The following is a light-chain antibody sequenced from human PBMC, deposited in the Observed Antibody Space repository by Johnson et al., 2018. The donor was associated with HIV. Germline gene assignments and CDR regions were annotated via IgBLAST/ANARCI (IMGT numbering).Light chain of an antibody. CDR1: SSNIGNNY. J-gene: IGLJ1*01. V-gene: IGLV1-51*01. CDR2: DNN. Sequence: QPVLTQPPSVSAAPGQKVTISCSGSSSNIGNNYVSWYQQVPGTAPKLLIYDNNRRPSGIPDRFSGSKSGPSATLGITGLQTGDEADYYCGTWDSSLTASVVGAGTKVTVL. CDR3: GTWDSSLTASV.